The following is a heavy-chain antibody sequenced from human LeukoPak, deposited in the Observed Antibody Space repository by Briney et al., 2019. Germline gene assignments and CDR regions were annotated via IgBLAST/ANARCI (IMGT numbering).Heavy chain of an antibody. CDR3: ANYRSYLRY. Sequence: GGSLRLSCAASGFTFSSYGMSWVRQAPGKGLEWVSAISGSGGSTYYADSVKGRFTISRDNSKNTLYLLMNSLRAEDTAVYYCANYRSYLRYWGQGTLVTVSS. V-gene: IGHV3-23*01. CDR1: GFTFSSYG. CDR2: ISGSGGST. J-gene: IGHJ4*02. D-gene: IGHD3-16*02.